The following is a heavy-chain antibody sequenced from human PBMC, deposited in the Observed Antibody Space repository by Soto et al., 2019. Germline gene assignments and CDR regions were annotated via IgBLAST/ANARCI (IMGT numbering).Heavy chain of an antibody. CDR3: ARLGYYYDSSGYPDY. CDR2: IYYSGST. D-gene: IGHD3-22*01. CDR1: GGSISSYY. V-gene: IGHV4-59*08. J-gene: IGHJ4*02. Sequence: SETLSLTCTVSGGSISSYYWSWIRQPPGKGLEWIGYIYYSGSTNYNPSLKSRVTISVDTSKNQFSLKLSSVTAADTAVYYCARLGYYYDSSGYPDYWGQGNLVTVSS.